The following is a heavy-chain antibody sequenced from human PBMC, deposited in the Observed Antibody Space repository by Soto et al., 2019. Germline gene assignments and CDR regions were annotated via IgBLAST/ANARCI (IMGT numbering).Heavy chain of an antibody. CDR1: GFTFSDHY. CDR3: VRDSGRGFYFDY. D-gene: IGHD3-10*01. V-gene: IGHV3-72*01. CDR2: IRNRPNSYTT. J-gene: IGHJ4*02. Sequence: SGGSLRLSCAASGFTFSDHYMDWVRQAPGKGLEWVGRIRNRPNSYTTQYAASVKGRFAVLRDDSENLVYLQMNDLKTEDTAVYYCVRDSGRGFYFDYWGQGAQVTAPQ.